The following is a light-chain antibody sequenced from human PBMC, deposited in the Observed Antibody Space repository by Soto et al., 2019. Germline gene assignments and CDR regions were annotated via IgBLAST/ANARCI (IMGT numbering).Light chain of an antibody. CDR2: DVS. CDR3: SSYTSSSTFVV. Sequence: QSALTQPASVSGSPGQSITISCTGTSSDVGGYNYVSWYQQHPGKVPKLMIYDVSNRPSGVSNRFSGSKSGNTASLTISGLQAEDEADYYCSSYTSSSTFVVFGGVTKLTVL. V-gene: IGLV2-14*01. J-gene: IGLJ2*01. CDR1: SSDVGGYNY.